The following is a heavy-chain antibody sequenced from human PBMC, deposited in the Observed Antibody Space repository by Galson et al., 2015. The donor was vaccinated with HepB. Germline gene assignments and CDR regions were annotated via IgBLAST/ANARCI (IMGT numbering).Heavy chain of an antibody. V-gene: IGHV2-70*11. D-gene: IGHD6-13*01. CDR1: GFSLSTSGMC. CDR2: IDWDDDK. CDR3: AHITIAAAMYYFDY. J-gene: IGHJ4*02. Sequence: PALVKPTQTLTLTCTFSGFSLSTSGMCVSWIRQPPGKALEWLARIDWDDDKYYSTSLKARLTISKDTSKNQVVLTMTNMDPVDTATYYCAHITIAAAMYYFDYWGQGTLVTVSS.